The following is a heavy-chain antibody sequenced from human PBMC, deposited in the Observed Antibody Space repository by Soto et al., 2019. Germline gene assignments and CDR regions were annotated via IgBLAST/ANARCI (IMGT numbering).Heavy chain of an antibody. D-gene: IGHD4-4*01. CDR2: ISGSGGST. CDR3: ASNYANYYYYYMDV. CDR1: GFTFSSYA. Sequence: GXSLRLSCAASGFTFSSYALSWFRQAPGKGLEWVSAISGSGGSTYYADSVKGRFTITRDNSKNTLYLQMNSLRAEDTAVYYCASNYANYYYYYMDVWGKGTTVTVSS. J-gene: IGHJ6*03. V-gene: IGHV3-23*01.